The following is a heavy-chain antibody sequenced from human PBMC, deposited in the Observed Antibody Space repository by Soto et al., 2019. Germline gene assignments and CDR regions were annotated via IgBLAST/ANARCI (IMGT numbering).Heavy chain of an antibody. D-gene: IGHD1-26*01. CDR2: ISAYNGNT. Sequence: ASVKVSCKASGYTSTSYGISWVRQAPGQGLEWMGWISAYNGNTNYAQKLQGRVTMTTDTSTSTAYMELRSLRSDDTAVYYCARDSHLEEWELLIRFDYWGQGTLVTVSS. J-gene: IGHJ4*02. CDR1: GYTSTSYG. CDR3: ARDSHLEEWELLIRFDY. V-gene: IGHV1-18*04.